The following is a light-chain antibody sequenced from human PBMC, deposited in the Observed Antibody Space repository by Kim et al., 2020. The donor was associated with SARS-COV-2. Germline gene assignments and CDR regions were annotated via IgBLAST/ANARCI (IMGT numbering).Light chain of an antibody. CDR3: QQYYTTPWS. CDR1: PSVLYSSNNKNY. Sequence: DIVMTQSPDSLAVSLGERATINCKSSPSVLYSSNNKNYLVWYQQKPGQPPKLLIYWASTRASGVPDRFSGSGSGTDITLTISSLQAEDVAVYYCQQYYTTPWSFGQGTKVDIK. J-gene: IGKJ1*01. V-gene: IGKV4-1*01. CDR2: WAS.